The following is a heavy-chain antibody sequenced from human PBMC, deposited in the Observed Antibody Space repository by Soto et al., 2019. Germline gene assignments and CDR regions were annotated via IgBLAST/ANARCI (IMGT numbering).Heavy chain of an antibody. CDR2: ISSSSSTI. J-gene: IGHJ6*03. D-gene: IGHD5-12*01. V-gene: IGHV3-48*01. CDR3: ARDSIVATIPGYYYYYMDV. Sequence: GGSLRLSCAASGFTFSSYSMNWVRQAPGKGLEWVSYISSSSSTIYYADSVKGRFTISRDNAKNSLYLQMNSLRAEDTAVYYCARDSIVATIPGYYYYYMDVWGKGTTVTVSS. CDR1: GFTFSSYS.